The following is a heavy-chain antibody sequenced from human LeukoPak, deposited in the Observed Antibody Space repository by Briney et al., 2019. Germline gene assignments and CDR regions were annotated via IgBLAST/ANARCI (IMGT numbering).Heavy chain of an antibody. CDR3: ARVWCSRGAFDY. D-gene: IGHD4/OR15-4a*01. CDR1: GYTFTSYG. V-gene: IGHV1-2*02. J-gene: IGHJ4*02. CDR2: INPNSGGT. Sequence: ASVKVSCKASGYTFTSYGISWVRQAPGQGLEWMGWINPNSGGTNYAQKFQGRVTMTRDTSISTAYMELSRLRSDDTAVYYCARVWCSRGAFDYWGQGTLVTVSS.